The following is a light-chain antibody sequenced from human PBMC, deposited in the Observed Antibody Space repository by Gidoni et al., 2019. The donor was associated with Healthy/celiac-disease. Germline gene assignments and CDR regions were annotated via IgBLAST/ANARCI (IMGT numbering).Light chain of an antibody. V-gene: IGLV2-14*01. CDR1: SSDVGGYNY. J-gene: IGLJ3*02. Sequence: QSALTQPASVSGSPGQSITISCTGPSSDVGGYNYVPWYQQHPGKAPKLMIYDVSNRPSGVSNRFSGSKSGNTASLTISGLQAEDEADYYCSSYTSSSTSWVFGGGTKLTVL. CDR2: DVS. CDR3: SSYTSSSTSWV.